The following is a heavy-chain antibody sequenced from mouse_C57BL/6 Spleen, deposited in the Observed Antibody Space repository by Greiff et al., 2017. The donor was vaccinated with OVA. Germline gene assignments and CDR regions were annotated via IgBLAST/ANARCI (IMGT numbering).Heavy chain of an antibody. D-gene: IGHD1-1*01. Sequence: VQLQQPGAELVRPGSSVKLSCKASGYTFTSYWMHWVKQRPIQGLEWIGNIDPSDSETHYNQKFKDKVTLTVDKSSSTAYMQLSSLTSEDSAVYYCTRRAYGSSYYAMDYWGQGTSVTVSS. J-gene: IGHJ4*01. CDR2: IDPSDSET. V-gene: IGHV1-52*01. CDR1: GYTFTSYW. CDR3: TRRAYGSSYYAMDY.